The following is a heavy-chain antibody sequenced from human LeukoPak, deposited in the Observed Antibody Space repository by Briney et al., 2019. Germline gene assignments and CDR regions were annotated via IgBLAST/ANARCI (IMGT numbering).Heavy chain of an antibody. CDR3: ARGSRNYYDSSGYSRFDY. Sequence: ASVKVSCKASGYTFTGYYMHWVRQAPGQGLEWMGWINPNSGGTNYAQKFQGRVTMTRDTSISTAYMELSGLRSDDTAVYYCARGSRNYYDSSGYSRFDYWGQGTLVTVSS. J-gene: IGHJ4*02. CDR1: GYTFTGYY. CDR2: INPNSGGT. D-gene: IGHD3-22*01. V-gene: IGHV1-2*02.